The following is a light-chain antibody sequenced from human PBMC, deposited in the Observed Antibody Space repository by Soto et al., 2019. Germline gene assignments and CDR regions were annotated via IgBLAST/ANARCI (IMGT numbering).Light chain of an antibody. CDR2: GAS. CDR1: QRVSSN. V-gene: IGKV3-15*01. J-gene: IGKJ1*01. Sequence: EIVMTQSPATLSVSPGERATLSCRASQRVSSNLAWYQQKPGQAPRLLIYGASTRATGIPARFSGSGSGTEFTLTIGSLQSEDFAVYYCQQYNNWPVTFGQGTKVEIK. CDR3: QQYNNWPVT.